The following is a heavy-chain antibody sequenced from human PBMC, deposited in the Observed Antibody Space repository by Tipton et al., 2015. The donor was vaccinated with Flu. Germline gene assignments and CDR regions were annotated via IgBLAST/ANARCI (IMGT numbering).Heavy chain of an antibody. Sequence: SLRLSCAASGFTFSNYAMSWVRQSPGMGLEWVSFIYSNGIATYYADSVQGRFTITRDNSNNTLYLQMTSLRAEDTAVYYCARVAVGGNVYFDFWGQGTLVTVSS. J-gene: IGHJ4*02. D-gene: IGHD6-19*01. CDR3: ARVAVGGNVYFDF. CDR1: GFTFSNYA. CDR2: IYSNGIAT. V-gene: IGHV3-23*05.